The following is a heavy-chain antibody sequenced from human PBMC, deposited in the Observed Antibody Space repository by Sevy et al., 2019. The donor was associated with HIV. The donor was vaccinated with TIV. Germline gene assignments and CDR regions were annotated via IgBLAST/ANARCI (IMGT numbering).Heavy chain of an antibody. D-gene: IGHD3-22*01. CDR1: GFTVSSNY. CDR2: IFSGGGT. CDR3: ARGATFYSDSSGRVLSVLGAFDI. J-gene: IGHJ3*02. Sequence: GGSLRLSCAASGFTVSSNYMSWVRQAPGKGLEWVAIIFSGGGTYYADSVQGRFTISRDNSKNMVYLQMNSLRAEDTAVFYCARGATFYSDSSGRVLSVLGAFDIWGRGTMVTVS. V-gene: IGHV3-53*01.